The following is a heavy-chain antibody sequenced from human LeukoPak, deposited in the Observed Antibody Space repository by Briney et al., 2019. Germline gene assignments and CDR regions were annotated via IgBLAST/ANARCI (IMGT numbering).Heavy chain of an antibody. D-gene: IGHD3-10*01. CDR1: GFLFDDYA. V-gene: IGHV3-9*01. Sequence: GRSLRLSCAASGFLFDDYAMHWVRHAPGKGLEWVSGISWNSGSIGYADSMKGRFTISRDNAKNSLYLQMNSLRAEDTALYYCAKGSPLYYYGSGPNFDYWGQGTLVTVSS. CDR3: AKGSPLYYYGSGPNFDY. J-gene: IGHJ4*02. CDR2: ISWNSGSI.